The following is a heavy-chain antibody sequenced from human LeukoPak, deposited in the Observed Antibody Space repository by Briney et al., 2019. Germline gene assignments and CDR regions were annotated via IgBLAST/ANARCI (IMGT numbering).Heavy chain of an antibody. Sequence: GASVKVSCKVSGYTLTELSMHWVRQAPGKGLGWMGGFDPEDGETIYAQKFQGRVTMTEDTSTDTAYMELSSLRSEDTAVYYCATVVGASHVFDYWGQGTLVTVSS. CDR2: FDPEDGET. D-gene: IGHD2-15*01. CDR1: GYTLTELS. J-gene: IGHJ4*02. CDR3: ATVVGASHVFDY. V-gene: IGHV1-24*01.